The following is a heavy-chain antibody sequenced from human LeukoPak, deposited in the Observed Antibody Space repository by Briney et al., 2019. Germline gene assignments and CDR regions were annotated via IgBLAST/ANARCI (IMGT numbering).Heavy chain of an antibody. CDR2: ISWNSGSI. Sequence: PGRSLRLSCAASGFTFDDYAMHWVRHAPGKGLEWVSGISWNSGSIGYADSVKGRFTISRDNAKNSLYLQMNSLRAEDTALYYCAKGADSSGYSPIDYWGQGTLVTVSS. CDR1: GFTFDDYA. V-gene: IGHV3-9*01. J-gene: IGHJ4*02. D-gene: IGHD3-22*01. CDR3: AKGADSSGYSPIDY.